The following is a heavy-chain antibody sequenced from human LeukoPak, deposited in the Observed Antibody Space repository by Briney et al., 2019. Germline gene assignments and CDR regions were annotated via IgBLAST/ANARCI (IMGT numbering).Heavy chain of an antibody. CDR1: GFTVSSNY. D-gene: IGHD3-10*01. J-gene: IGHJ4*02. CDR2: IYSGGST. V-gene: IGHV3-66*02. Sequence: GGSLRLSCAASGFTVSSNYMSWVRQAPGKGLEWVSVIYSGGSTYYADSVKGRFTISRDNSKNTLYLQMSSLRAEDTAVYYCARGGGSGSYYKFDYWGQGTLVTASS. CDR3: ARGGGSGSYYKFDY.